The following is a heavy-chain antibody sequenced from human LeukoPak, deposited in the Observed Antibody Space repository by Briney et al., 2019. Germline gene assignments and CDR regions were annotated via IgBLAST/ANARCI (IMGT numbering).Heavy chain of an antibody. CDR1: GFSFNDHS. V-gene: IGHV3-30*04. Sequence: PGGSLILSCAASGFSFNDHSMHWVRQAPGKGLEWVTVISYDGSDKFCTDSVKGRFLISRDNSKNTLYLQMSSLKTEDTAVYYCTSGPLTGTTNYWGQGTLVTVSS. CDR3: TSGPLTGTTNY. J-gene: IGHJ4*02. D-gene: IGHD1-7*01. CDR2: ISYDGSDK.